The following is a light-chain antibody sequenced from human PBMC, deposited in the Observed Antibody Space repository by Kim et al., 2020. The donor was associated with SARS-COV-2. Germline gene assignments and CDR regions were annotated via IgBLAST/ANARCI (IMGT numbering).Light chain of an antibody. V-gene: IGKV3-15*01. CDR2: DAS. J-gene: IGKJ1*01. Sequence: GSPGESAPLSCGASHSVNGNLSCYQQKPGQAPRLLIYDASTGATDIPARFSGSGSGTEFALTISSLQSEDFAVYYCQQYHNWPLTFGQGTKVDIK. CDR3: QQYHNWPLT. CDR1: HSVNGN.